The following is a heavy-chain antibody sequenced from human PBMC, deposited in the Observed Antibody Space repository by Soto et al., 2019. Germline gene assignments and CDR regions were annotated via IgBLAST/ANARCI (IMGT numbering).Heavy chain of an antibody. D-gene: IGHD6-13*01. Sequence: GGSLRLSCAASGFTFSGYWMHWVRQAPGKGLAWVSFINREGSDTRYADPVKGRFTVSRDNAKNTLYLHMNSLRDEDTAVYYCVSGYSSSRYNWFDPWGQGTRVTVSS. CDR2: INREGSDT. V-gene: IGHV3-74*01. J-gene: IGHJ5*02. CDR3: VSGYSSSRYNWFDP. CDR1: GFTFSGYW.